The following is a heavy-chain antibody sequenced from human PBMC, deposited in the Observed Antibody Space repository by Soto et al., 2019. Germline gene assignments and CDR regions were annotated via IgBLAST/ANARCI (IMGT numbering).Heavy chain of an antibody. J-gene: IGHJ4*02. CDR3: AKRGTYYFDY. CDR2: INSGGGGT. V-gene: IGHV3-23*01. Sequence: GGFLSLSCAACGFTFSTYAMSWVRQAPGKGLEWVSSINSGGGGTFYSDSVKGRFTISRDNSKNTLYLQINSLRAEDTAVYYCAKRGTYYFDYWGQGALVTVSS. CDR1: GFTFSTYA. D-gene: IGHD2-15*01.